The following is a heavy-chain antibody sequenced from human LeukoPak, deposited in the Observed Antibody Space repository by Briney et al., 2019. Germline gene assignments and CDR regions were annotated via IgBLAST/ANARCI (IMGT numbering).Heavy chain of an antibody. CDR2: ISAYNGNT. CDR3: ARWMGLLGRIVGATTPFDY. V-gene: IGHV1-18*01. D-gene: IGHD1-26*01. Sequence: ASVTVSCKASGYTFTSYGISWVRQPPGQGLDWMGWISAYNGNTNYAQKLQGRVTMTTDTSTSTAYMELRSLRSDDTAVYYCARWMGLLGRIVGATTPFDYWGQGTLVTVSS. CDR1: GYTFTSYG. J-gene: IGHJ4*02.